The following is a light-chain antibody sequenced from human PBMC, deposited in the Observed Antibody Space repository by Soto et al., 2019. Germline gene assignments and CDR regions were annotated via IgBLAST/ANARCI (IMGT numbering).Light chain of an antibody. CDR1: QGISSY. J-gene: IGKJ1*01. CDR3: LQLNSYPRT. V-gene: IGKV1-9*01. CDR2: AAS. Sequence: DIQLTQSPSFLSASVGDRVTITCRASQGISSYLAWYQQKPGKAPKLLIYAASTLQSGVPSRFSGSGSGTEFTLTISSLQPEDFATYYWLQLNSYPRTFGQGTTVEIK.